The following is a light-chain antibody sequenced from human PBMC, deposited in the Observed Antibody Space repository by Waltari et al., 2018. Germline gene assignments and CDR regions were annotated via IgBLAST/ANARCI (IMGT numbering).Light chain of an antibody. J-gene: IGKJ3*01. CDR2: GAS. CDR3: QERSNWVFT. CDR1: HSVSSSY. Sequence: CRARHSVSSSYLAWYQQKPGQAPRLLIYGASSRATGIPDRFSGSGSGTDFTLTISSLEPEDFAVYYCQERSNWVFTFGPGTKVDI. V-gene: IGKV3D-20*02.